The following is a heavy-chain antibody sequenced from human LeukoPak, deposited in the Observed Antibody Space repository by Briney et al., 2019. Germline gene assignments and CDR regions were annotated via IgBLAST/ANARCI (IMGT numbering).Heavy chain of an antibody. D-gene: IGHD2-21*02. Sequence: PGGSLILSCAASGFNFSDYNMNWARQAPGKGLEWVSFITSSSTTIYYADSVKGRFTISRDNAKNSLYLQMNSLRDEDTAVYYCARVRGTALVNMYFDYWSQGTLVTVSS. CDR1: GFNFSDYN. J-gene: IGHJ4*02. CDR3: ARVRGTALVNMYFDY. V-gene: IGHV3-48*02. CDR2: ITSSSTTI.